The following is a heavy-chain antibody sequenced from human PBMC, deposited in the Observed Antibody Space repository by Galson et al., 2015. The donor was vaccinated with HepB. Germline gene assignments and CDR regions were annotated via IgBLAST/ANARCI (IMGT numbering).Heavy chain of an antibody. J-gene: IGHJ4*02. Sequence: GSLRLSCAASGFTFSDYYMSWIRQAPGKGLEWVSYISSSSSYTNYADSVEGRFTISRDNAKNSLYLQMNSLRAEDTAVYYCARDHPRQRTAALDYWGQGTLVTVSS. CDR3: ARDHPRQRTAALDY. V-gene: IGHV3-11*06. CDR1: GFTFSDYY. D-gene: IGHD6-13*01. CDR2: ISSSSSYT.